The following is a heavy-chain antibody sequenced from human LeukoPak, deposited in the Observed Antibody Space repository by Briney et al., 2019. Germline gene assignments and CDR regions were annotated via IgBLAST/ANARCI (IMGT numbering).Heavy chain of an antibody. Sequence: GGSPRLSCAASGFTFSSSWMHWVRQAPGKGLVWVSRINSDGSSTTYADSVKGRFTISRDNAKNTLYLQMNSLRAEDTAVYYCARVQYYGSGSYYNWFDPWGQGTLVTVSS. CDR2: INSDGSST. CDR3: ARVQYYGSGSYYNWFDP. J-gene: IGHJ5*02. D-gene: IGHD3-10*01. CDR1: GFTFSSSW. V-gene: IGHV3-74*01.